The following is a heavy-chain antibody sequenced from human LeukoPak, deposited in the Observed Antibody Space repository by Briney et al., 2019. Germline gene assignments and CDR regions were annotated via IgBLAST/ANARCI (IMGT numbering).Heavy chain of an antibody. CDR2: IRYDGSNK. CDR1: GFTFSSYG. Sequence: GGSLRLSCAASGFTFSSYGMHWVRQAPGKGLERVAFIRYDGSNKYYADSVKGRFTISRDNSKNTLYLQMNSLRAEDTAVYYCAKLGTTYVFYYYDSSGSQFDYWGQGTLVTVSS. J-gene: IGHJ4*02. V-gene: IGHV3-30*02. CDR3: AKLGTTYVFYYYDSSGSQFDY. D-gene: IGHD3-22*01.